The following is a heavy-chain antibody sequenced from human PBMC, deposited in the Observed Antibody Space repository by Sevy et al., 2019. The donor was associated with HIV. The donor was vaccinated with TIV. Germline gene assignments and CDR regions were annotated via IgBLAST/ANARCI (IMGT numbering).Heavy chain of an antibody. CDR1: GFTFSSYE. CDR2: ITNSGSSI. D-gene: IGHD4-17*01. J-gene: IGHJ4*02. CDR3: ARDLPPSATTVAHFDY. V-gene: IGHV3-48*03. Sequence: GGSLRLSCTASGFTFSSYEMNWVRQAPGKGLEWVSYITNSGSSIYYSDSVRGRFTISRDNAKNALYLQMKSLRAEDTAVYYCARDLPPSATTVAHFDYWGRGTLVTVSS.